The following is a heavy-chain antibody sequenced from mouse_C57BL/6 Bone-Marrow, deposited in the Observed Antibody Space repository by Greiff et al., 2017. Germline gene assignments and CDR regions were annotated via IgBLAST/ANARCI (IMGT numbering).Heavy chain of an antibody. V-gene: IGHV2-6-1*01. D-gene: IGHD2-4*01. J-gene: IGHJ3*01. CDR1: GFSLTSYG. CDR2: IWSDGST. CDR3: TRHRGDYEGFAY. Sequence: VQLQESGPGLVAPSQSLSITCTVSGFSLTSYGVHWVRQPPGKGLEWLGVIWSDGSTTYNSALNSSLSTSKDNSKSQVFLKMNSLQSDDAAMYYCTRHRGDYEGFAYWGQGTLVTVSA.